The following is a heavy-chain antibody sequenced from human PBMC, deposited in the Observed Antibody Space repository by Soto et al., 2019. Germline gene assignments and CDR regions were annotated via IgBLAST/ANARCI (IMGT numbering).Heavy chain of an antibody. Sequence: GESLKISCKGSGYSFTSYWIGWVRQMPGKGLEWMGIIYPGDSDTRYSPSFQGQVTISADKSISTAYLQWSSLKASDTAMYYCASVNYDFWSGYEHWGQGTLVTVSS. CDR2: IYPGDSDT. D-gene: IGHD3-3*01. CDR3: ASVNYDFWSGYEH. CDR1: GYSFTSYW. V-gene: IGHV5-51*01. J-gene: IGHJ4*02.